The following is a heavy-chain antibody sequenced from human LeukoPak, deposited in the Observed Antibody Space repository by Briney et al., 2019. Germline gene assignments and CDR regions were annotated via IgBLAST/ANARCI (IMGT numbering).Heavy chain of an antibody. CDR1: GFTFSSYA. CDR2: ISYDGSNK. CDR3: AKGNYYGSGSGGNLDY. V-gene: IGHV3-30-3*01. Sequence: GGSLRLSCAASGFTFSSYAMHWVRQAPGKGLEWVAVISYDGSNKYYADSVKGRFTISRDNSKNTLYLQMNSLRAEDTAVYYCAKGNYYGSGSGGNLDYWGQGTLVTVSS. J-gene: IGHJ4*02. D-gene: IGHD3-10*01.